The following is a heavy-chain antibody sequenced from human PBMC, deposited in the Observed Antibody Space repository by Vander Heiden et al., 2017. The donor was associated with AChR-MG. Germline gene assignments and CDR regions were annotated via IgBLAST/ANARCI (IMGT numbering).Heavy chain of an antibody. V-gene: IGHV3-30-3*01. D-gene: IGHD2-8*02. Sequence: QVQLVESGGGVDRPGRSLRPSRAVPGFTFPSYPLHSVRPPPRQGPDWVAGNGQDGGKKVDPDAGRGRVTISRDKSKNSLELQVNSLRPEDTAVYYGVRHGYCTVGGGSTGDIEAFDFWGQGTMVTVSS. CDR1: GFTFPSYP. CDR2: NGQDGGKK. CDR3: VRHGYCTVGGGSTGDIEAFDF. J-gene: IGHJ3*01.